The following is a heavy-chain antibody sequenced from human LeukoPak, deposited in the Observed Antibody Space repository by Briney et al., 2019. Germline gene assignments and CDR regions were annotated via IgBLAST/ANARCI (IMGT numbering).Heavy chain of an antibody. CDR1: GYTFSAYY. V-gene: IGHV1-2*06. CDR3: ARELGYCTNGVCPFDY. Sequence: GASVKVSCKASGYTFSAYYMHWVRQAPGQGLEWMGRINPNSGDTNHAQKFQGRVTMARDTSISTAYMDLSSLKSDDTAVYYCARELGYCTNGVCPFDYWGQGTLVTVSS. J-gene: IGHJ4*02. D-gene: IGHD2-8*01. CDR2: INPNSGDT.